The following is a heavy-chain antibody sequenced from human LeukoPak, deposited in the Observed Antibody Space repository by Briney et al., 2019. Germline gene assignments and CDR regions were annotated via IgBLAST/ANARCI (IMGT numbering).Heavy chain of an antibody. CDR1: GFTFDDYT. V-gene: IGHV3-43*01. J-gene: IGHJ4*02. CDR2: ISWDGGST. CDR3: AKAMSIAARLELGY. Sequence: GGSLRLSCAASGFTFDDYTMHWVRQAPGKGVEWVSLISWDGGSTYYADSVKGRFTISRDNSKNSLYLQMNSLRTEDTALYYCAKAMSIAARLELGYWGQGTLVTVSS. D-gene: IGHD6-6*01.